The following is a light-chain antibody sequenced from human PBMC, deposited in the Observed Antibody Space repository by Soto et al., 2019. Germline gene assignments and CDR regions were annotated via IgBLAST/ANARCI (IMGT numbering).Light chain of an antibody. CDR3: QQAKTWT. CDR1: QSVAGS. CDR2: DIS. J-gene: IGKJ1*01. Sequence: EFVLTQSPSTLSLSPGERAILSCRASQSVAGSLAWYQQKPGQAPRLLIYDISTRAAAIPARFSGSGSGTDFTLTVSSLEPEDFAVYYCQQAKTWTFGQGTKVDIK. V-gene: IGKV3-11*01.